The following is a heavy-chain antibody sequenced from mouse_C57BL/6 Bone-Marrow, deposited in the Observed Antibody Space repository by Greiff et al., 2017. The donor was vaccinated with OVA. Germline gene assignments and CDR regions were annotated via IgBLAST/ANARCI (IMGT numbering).Heavy chain of an antibody. CDR3: TRKGITTVVAPFAY. CDR2: IDPETGGT. V-gene: IGHV1-15*01. J-gene: IGHJ3*01. Sequence: VQLQQSGAELVRPGASVTLSCKASGYTFTDYEMHWVKQTPVHGLEWIGAIDPETGGTAYNQKFKGKAILTADKSSSTAYMELRSLTSEDSAVYYCTRKGITTVVAPFAYWGQGTLVTVSA. D-gene: IGHD1-1*01. CDR1: GYTFTDYE.